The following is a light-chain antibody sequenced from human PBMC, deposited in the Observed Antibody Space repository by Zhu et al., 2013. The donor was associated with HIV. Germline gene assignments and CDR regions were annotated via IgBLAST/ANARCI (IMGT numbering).Light chain of an antibody. CDR3: HQRSNWPPLT. J-gene: IGKJ4*01. Sequence: DIVLTQSPATLSLSPGERATLSCRASQSVNTFLAWYQQKPGQAPRLLIYDASTRATGVPARFSGSGSGIEFTLTISSLEPEDFAVYFCHQRSNWPPLTFGG. CDR2: DAS. V-gene: IGKV3-11*01. CDR1: QSVNTF.